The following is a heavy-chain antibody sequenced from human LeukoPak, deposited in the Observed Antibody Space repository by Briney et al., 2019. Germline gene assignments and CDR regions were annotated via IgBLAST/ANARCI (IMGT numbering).Heavy chain of an antibody. J-gene: IGHJ1*01. CDR2: FDPEDGET. V-gene: IGHV1-24*01. CDR3: ATVGYYYDSSGYYGSAEYFQH. D-gene: IGHD3-22*01. Sequence: ASVKVSCKVSGYTLTELSMHWVRQAPGKGLEWMGGFDPEDGETIYAQKFQGRVTMTEDTSTDTAYMELSSLRSEDTAVYYCATVGYYYDSSGYYGSAEYFQHWGQGTLVTVSS. CDR1: GYTLTELS.